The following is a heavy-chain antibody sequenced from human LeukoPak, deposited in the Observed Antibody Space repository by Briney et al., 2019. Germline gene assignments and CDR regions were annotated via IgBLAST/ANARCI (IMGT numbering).Heavy chain of an antibody. J-gene: IGHJ5*02. Sequence: ASVKVSCKASGYTFTSYYMHWVRQATGQGLEWMGWMNPNSGNTGYAQKFQGRVTMTRNTSISTAYMELSSLRSEDTAVYYCARQQWLVNNWFDPWGQGTLVTVSS. CDR2: MNPNSGNT. CDR3: ARQQWLVNNWFDP. V-gene: IGHV1-8*02. CDR1: GYTFTSYY. D-gene: IGHD6-19*01.